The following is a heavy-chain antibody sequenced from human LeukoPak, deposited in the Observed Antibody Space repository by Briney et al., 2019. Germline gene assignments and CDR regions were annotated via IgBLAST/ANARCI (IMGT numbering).Heavy chain of an antibody. D-gene: IGHD2/OR15-2a*01. V-gene: IGHV3-7*01. J-gene: IGHJ3*01. CDR1: GFTFSSYW. CDR2: IRQDGSEK. CDR3: ARAGYYGDDAFDL. Sequence: GGSLRLSCAASGFTFSSYWMNWVRQAPGKGLEWVANIRQDGSEKYYVDSVKGRLTIFRDNAKNSLYLQMNSLRAEDTGIYYCARAGYYGDDAFDLWGQGTMVTVSS.